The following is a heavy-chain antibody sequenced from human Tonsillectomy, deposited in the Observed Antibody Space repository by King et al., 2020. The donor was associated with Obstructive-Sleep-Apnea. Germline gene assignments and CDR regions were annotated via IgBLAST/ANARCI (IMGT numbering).Heavy chain of an antibody. CDR2: IYNSGST. J-gene: IGHJ3*02. CDR3: ARGYCSSTSCYEGGGFDI. V-gene: IGHV4-30-4*01. CDR1: GGSISSGDYY. D-gene: IGHD2-2*01. Sequence: QLQESGPGLVKPSQTLSLTCTVSGGSISSGDYYWSWIRQPPGKGLEWIGYIYNSGSTYYNPSLTSRISTSVATPQNQFSLKLSSVTAADTAVYYCARGYCSSTSCYEGGGFDIWGQGTMVTVSS.